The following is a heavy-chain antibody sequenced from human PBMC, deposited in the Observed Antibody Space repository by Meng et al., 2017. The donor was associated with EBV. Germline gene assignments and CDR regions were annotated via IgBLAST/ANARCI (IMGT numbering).Heavy chain of an antibody. CDR1: GGSISSSSYY. CDR3: ARQHPYSSSWYQDWFDT. D-gene: IGHD6-13*01. J-gene: IGHJ5*02. CDR2: IYYSGST. Sequence: QLQLQESGPGLVKPSETLSLTCTVPGGSISSSSYYWGWIRQPPGKGLEWIGSIYYSGSTYYNPSLKSRVTISVDTSKNQFSLKLSSVTAADTAVYYCARQHPYSSSWYQDWFDTWGQGTLVTVAS. V-gene: IGHV4-39*01.